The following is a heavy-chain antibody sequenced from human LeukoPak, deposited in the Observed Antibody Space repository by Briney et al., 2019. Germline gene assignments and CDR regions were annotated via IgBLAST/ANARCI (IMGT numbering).Heavy chain of an antibody. V-gene: IGHV6-1*01. CDR3: ARGYWAYGMDV. CDR2: TYYTSKWIT. CDR1: GDTVSSTTTA. D-gene: IGHD3-22*01. Sequence: SQTLSLTCAISGDTVSSTTTAWNWIRQSPSRGLEWPGRTYYTSKWITDYAVSVKGRITVNPNTSNNQFSLQLNSVTPEDTAVYYCARGYWAYGMDVWGPGATVTVSS. J-gene: IGHJ6*02.